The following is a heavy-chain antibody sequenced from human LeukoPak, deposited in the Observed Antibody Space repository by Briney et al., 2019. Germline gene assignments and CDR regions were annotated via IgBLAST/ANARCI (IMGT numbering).Heavy chain of an antibody. V-gene: IGHV4-59*01. D-gene: IGHD6-13*01. J-gene: IGHJ4*02. CDR1: GGSISSYY. Sequence: SETLSLTCTVSGGSISSYYWSWIRQPPGKGLEWIGYIYYSGSTNYNPSFKSRVTISVDTSKNQFSLKLSSVTAADTAVYYCARVKKRQLVIGSALNYFDYWGQGTLVTVSS. CDR2: IYYSGST. CDR3: ARVKKRQLVIGSALNYFDY.